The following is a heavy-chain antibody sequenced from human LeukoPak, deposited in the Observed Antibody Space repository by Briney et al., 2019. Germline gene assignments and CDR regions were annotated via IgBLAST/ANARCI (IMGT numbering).Heavy chain of an antibody. V-gene: IGHV1-2*02. Sequence: ASVKVSCKASGYTFTGYYMHWVRQAPGQGLEWMGWTDPNSGGTNYAQKFQGRVTMTRDTSISTAYMELSRQRSDDTAVYYCARMVRGVIIYWFDPWGQGTLVTVSS. J-gene: IGHJ5*02. D-gene: IGHD3-10*01. CDR2: TDPNSGGT. CDR1: GYTFTGYY. CDR3: ARMVRGVIIYWFDP.